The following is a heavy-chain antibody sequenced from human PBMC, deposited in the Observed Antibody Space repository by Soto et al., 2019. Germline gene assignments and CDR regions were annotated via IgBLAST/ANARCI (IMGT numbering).Heavy chain of an antibody. J-gene: IGHJ5*02. CDR1: GGSISSGDYS. D-gene: IGHD3-10*01. Sequence: HLQLQESGSGLVKPSQTLSLTCAVSGGSISSGDYSWSWIRQPPGKGLEWIGYIYRSGSTYSNPSRKSRVIISVDTSKNQFALNLNSVTAADTAVYYCARAGAGFGNDNWFDPWGQGILVTVSS. CDR3: ARAGAGFGNDNWFDP. V-gene: IGHV4-30-2*01. CDR2: IYRSGST.